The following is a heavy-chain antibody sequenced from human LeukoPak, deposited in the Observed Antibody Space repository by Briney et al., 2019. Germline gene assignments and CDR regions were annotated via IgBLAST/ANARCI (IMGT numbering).Heavy chain of an antibody. D-gene: IGHD6-19*01. V-gene: IGHV3-23*01. Sequence: GGSLRLSCAASGFTFSSYAMSWVRQAPGKGLEWDSAISGSGGSTYYADSVKGRFTISRDNSKNTLYLQMNSLRAEDTAVYYCATPGVWYSSGWFPLDYWGQGTLVTVSS. CDR1: GFTFSSYA. J-gene: IGHJ4*02. CDR3: ATPGVWYSSGWFPLDY. CDR2: ISGSGGST.